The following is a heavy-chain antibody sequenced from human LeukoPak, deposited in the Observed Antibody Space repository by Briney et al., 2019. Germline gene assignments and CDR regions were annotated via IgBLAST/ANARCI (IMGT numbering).Heavy chain of an antibody. CDR3: ARAGGSYQLLTGYFDY. Sequence: ASVKVSCKASGYSFTSYYMHWVRQAPGQGLEGMGIINPSGGSTSYAQKFQGRVTMTRDMSTSTVYMELSSLRSDDTAVYYCARAGGSYQLLTGYFDYWGQGTLVTVSS. CDR2: INPSGGST. CDR1: GYSFTSYY. V-gene: IGHV1-46*01. D-gene: IGHD1-26*01. J-gene: IGHJ4*02.